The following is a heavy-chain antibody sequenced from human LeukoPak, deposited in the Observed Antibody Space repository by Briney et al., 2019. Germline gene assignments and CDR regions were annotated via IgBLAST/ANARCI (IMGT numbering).Heavy chain of an antibody. Sequence: GGSLRLSCAASGFTFSSYAMNWVRQAPGKGLEWVSAIGGSGDTTYYADSVKGRFTITRDNSKNTLYLQMNSLRAEDTAIYYCVRDRGTYRPIDYWGQGTLVTVSS. CDR3: VRDRGTYRPIDY. CDR2: IGGSGDTT. D-gene: IGHD1-26*01. CDR1: GFTFSSYA. J-gene: IGHJ4*02. V-gene: IGHV3-23*01.